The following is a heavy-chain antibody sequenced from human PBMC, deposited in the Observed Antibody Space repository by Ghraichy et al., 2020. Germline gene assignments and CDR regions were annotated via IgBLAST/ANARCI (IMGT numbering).Heavy chain of an antibody. CDR1: GFTFTSYA. D-gene: IGHD5-12*01. Sequence: GGSLRLSCAASGFTFTSYAMNWVRQAPGKGLEWVSTISGSGTSKYYADSVKGRFTISRDNSKNALYLQMNSLRAEDTAVYHCAKGGSGYAYSGWAQGTLVTVSS. V-gene: IGHV3-23*01. CDR3: AKGGSGYAYSG. CDR2: ISGSGTSK. J-gene: IGHJ4*02.